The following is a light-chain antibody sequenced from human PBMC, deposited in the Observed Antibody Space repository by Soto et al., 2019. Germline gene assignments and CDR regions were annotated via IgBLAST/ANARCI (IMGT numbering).Light chain of an antibody. CDR2: GSS. V-gene: IGKV3-20*01. CDR3: QQFGGSPLYT. Sequence: EIVLTQSPGTLSLSPGERATLSCRASQSVNSIYLAWYQQKPGQAPRLLIHGSSNRATGTSERFSGGGSGTDFTLTISRLETEDSAVYYCQQFGGSPLYTFGQGTKLEIK. J-gene: IGKJ2*01. CDR1: QSVNSIY.